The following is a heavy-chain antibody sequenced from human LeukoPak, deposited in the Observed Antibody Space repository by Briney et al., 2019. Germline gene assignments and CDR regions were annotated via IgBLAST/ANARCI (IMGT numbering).Heavy chain of an antibody. CDR3: AKEGCDSIGYYFRLHYYYYYYMDV. D-gene: IGHD3-22*01. V-gene: IGHV3-23*01. CDR1: GFSFSSYA. Sequence: GGSLRLSCAASGFSFSSYAMSWVRQAPGKGLEWVSAISGSGGSTYYAYSVKGRFTISRDNSKNTLYLQMNSLRAEDTAVYYCAKEGCDSIGYYFRLHYYYYYYMDVWGKGTTVTVSS. CDR2: ISGSGGST. J-gene: IGHJ6*03.